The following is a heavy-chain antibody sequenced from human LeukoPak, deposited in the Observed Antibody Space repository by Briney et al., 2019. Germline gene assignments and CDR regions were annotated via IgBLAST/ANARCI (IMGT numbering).Heavy chain of an antibody. Sequence: SETLSLTCTVSGGSISSSSYYWGWIRQPPGKGLEWIGSIYYSGSTYYNPSLKSRVTISVDTSKNQFSLKLSSVTAADTAVYYCARYRGSYSGFDYWGQGTLVTVSS. V-gene: IGHV4-39*01. CDR1: GGSISSSSYY. D-gene: IGHD1-26*01. CDR2: IYYSGST. CDR3: ARYRGSYSGFDY. J-gene: IGHJ4*02.